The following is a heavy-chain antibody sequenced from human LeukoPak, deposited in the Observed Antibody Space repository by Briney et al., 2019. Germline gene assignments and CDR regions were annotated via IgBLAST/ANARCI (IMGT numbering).Heavy chain of an antibody. Sequence: KPGGSLRLSCAASGFSFSSYSMNWVRQAPGKGLEWVSSISSSSIYIFYSNSAKGRFTISRDNAKNSLYLQVNSLRADDTAVYYCVKVRSGAAAVGGDWGRGTLVTVSS. D-gene: IGHD6-13*01. CDR1: GFSFSSYS. J-gene: IGHJ4*02. V-gene: IGHV3-21*01. CDR2: ISSSSIYI. CDR3: VKVRSGAAAVGGD.